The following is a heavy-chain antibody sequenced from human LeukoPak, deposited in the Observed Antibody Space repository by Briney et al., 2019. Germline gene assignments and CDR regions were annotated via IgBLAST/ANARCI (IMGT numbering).Heavy chain of an antibody. J-gene: IGHJ4*02. CDR1: TFTFSSYA. CDR2: ISYDGSNK. Sequence: GGSLRLSCAASTFTFSSYAMQWVRQAPGKGREGVTVISYDGSNKYHADSVKGRFTISRDNSKNTLYLAMSSLRTMDAAVYYCARDRRWLQYSDYWGQGTLVTVSS. V-gene: IGHV3-30*04. D-gene: IGHD5-24*01. CDR3: ARDRRWLQYSDY.